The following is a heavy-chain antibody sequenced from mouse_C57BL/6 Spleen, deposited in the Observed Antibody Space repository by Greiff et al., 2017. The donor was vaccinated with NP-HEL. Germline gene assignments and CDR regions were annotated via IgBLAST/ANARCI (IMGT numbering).Heavy chain of an antibody. Sequence: QVQLQQSGAELVRPGTSVKVSCKASGYAFTNYLIEWVKQRPGQGLEWIGVINPGSGGTNSNEKFKGKATLTADKSSSTAYMQLSILTSEDSAVYFCARSYYGSSYGFAYWGQGTLVTVSA. V-gene: IGHV1-54*01. CDR2: INPGSGGT. D-gene: IGHD1-1*01. J-gene: IGHJ3*01. CDR1: GYAFTNYL. CDR3: ARSYYGSSYGFAY.